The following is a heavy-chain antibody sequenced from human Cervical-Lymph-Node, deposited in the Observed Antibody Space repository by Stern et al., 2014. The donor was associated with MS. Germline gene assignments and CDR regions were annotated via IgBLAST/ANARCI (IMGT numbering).Heavy chain of an antibody. Sequence: QVTLRESGPVLVKPTETLTLTCTVSGFSLSNARMGVSWIRQPPGKALEWLAHIFSNDEKSYSTSLKSRLTISKDTSKSQVVLTMTNMDPVDTATYYCARISNYYYYYYGMDVWGQGTTVTVSS. J-gene: IGHJ6*02. CDR1: GFSLSNARMG. CDR3: ARISNYYYYYYGMDV. V-gene: IGHV2-26*01. CDR2: IFSNDEK. D-gene: IGHD1-1*01.